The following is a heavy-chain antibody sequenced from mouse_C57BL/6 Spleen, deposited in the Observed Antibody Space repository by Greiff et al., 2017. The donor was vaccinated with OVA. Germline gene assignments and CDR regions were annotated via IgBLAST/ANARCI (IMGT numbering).Heavy chain of an antibody. CDR1: GFTFTDYY. CDR2: IRNKANGYTT. J-gene: IGHJ1*03. CDR3: ARYLLHWYFDV. V-gene: IGHV7-3*01. Sequence: EVQLVESGGGLVQPGGSLSLSCAASGFTFTDYYMSWVRQPPGKALEWLGFIRNKANGYTTEYSASVKGRFTISRDNSQSILYLQMNALRAEDSATYCCARYLLHWYFDVWGTGTTVTVSA.